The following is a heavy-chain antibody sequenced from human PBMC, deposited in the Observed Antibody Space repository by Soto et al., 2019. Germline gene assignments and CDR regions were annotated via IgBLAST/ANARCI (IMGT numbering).Heavy chain of an antibody. CDR1: GYTLTELS. Sequence: GASVKVSCKVSGYTLTELSMHWVRQAPGKGLEWMGGFDPEDGETIYAQKFQGRVTMTEDTSTDTAYMELSSLRSEDTAAYYCATDLRAYYYGSGSYKFDYWGQGTLVTVSS. D-gene: IGHD3-10*01. CDR3: ATDLRAYYYGSGSYKFDY. J-gene: IGHJ4*02. V-gene: IGHV1-24*01. CDR2: FDPEDGET.